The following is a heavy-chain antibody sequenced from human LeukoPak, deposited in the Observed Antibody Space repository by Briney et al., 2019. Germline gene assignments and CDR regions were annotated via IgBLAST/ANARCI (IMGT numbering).Heavy chain of an antibody. CDR2: INHSGST. J-gene: IGHJ4*02. V-gene: IGHV4-34*01. CDR3: ARSLGFWSGYYDY. Sequence: PSETLSLTCAVYGGSFSGYYWSWIRQPPGKGLEWIGEINHSGSTNYNPSLKSRVTISVDTSKNQFSLKLSSVTAADTAVYYCARSLGFWSGYYDYWGQGTLVAVSS. D-gene: IGHD3-3*01. CDR1: GGSFSGYY.